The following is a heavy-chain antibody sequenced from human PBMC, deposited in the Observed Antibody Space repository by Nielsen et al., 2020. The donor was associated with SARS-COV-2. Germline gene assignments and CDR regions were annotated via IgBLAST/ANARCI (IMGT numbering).Heavy chain of an antibody. CDR2: ISAYNGNT. V-gene: IGHV1-18*01. CDR3: ARASGYCSSTSCSTQFDY. CDR1: GYTFTSYG. D-gene: IGHD2-2*01. J-gene: IGHJ4*02. Sequence: ASVKVSCKASGYTFTSYGISWVRQAPGQGLEWMGWISAYNGNTNYAQKLQGRVTMTTDTSTSIAYMELRSLRSDDTAVYYCARASGYCSSTSCSTQFDYWGQGTLVTVSS.